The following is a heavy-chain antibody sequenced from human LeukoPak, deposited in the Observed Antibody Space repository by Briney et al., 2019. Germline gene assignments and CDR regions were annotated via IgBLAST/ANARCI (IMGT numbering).Heavy chain of an antibody. D-gene: IGHD6-13*01. CDR2: ISSSSTYT. CDR3: ARLAATGYYFDY. V-gene: IGHV3-11*03. Sequence: PGGSLRLSCAASGFTFSDYYMSWIRQAPGKGLEWVSYISSSSTYTNYADSVKGRFTISRDNAENSLFLLMNSLRAEDTAVYHCARLAATGYYFDYWGQGTLVTVSS. J-gene: IGHJ4*02. CDR1: GFTFSDYY.